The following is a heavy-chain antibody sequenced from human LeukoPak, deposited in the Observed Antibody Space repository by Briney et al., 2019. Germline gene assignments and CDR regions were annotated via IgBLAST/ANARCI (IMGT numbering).Heavy chain of an antibody. CDR1: GGSISSYY. CDR2: IYYSGST. CDR3: ARHPYSVRFDY. V-gene: IGHV4-59*08. J-gene: IGHJ4*02. D-gene: IGHD6-13*01. Sequence: PSETLSLTCTVSGGSISSYYWSWIRQPPGKGLEWIGYIYYSGSTNYNPSLKSRVTISVDTSKNQFSLKLSSVTAADTAVYYCARHPYSVRFDYWGQGTLVTVSS.